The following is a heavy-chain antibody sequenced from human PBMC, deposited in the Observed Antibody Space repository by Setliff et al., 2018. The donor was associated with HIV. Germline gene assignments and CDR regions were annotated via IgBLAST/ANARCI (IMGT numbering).Heavy chain of an antibody. CDR1: GDSVTSGGFF. D-gene: IGHD3-3*01. V-gene: IGHV4-31*03. CDR3: ARAHHDFWSGYCPFDY. J-gene: IGHJ4*02. CDR2: IHYSGST. Sequence: SETLSLTCSVSGDSVTSGGFFWSWIRQHPGKGLEWIGYIHYSGSTHYNPSLDSRLTISVDTSQNRLSLKLSSVTAADTAVYFCARAHHDFWSGYCPFDYWGQGTLVTVSS.